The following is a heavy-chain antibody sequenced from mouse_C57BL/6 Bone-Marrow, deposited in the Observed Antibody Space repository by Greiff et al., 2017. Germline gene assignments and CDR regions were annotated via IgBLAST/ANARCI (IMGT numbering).Heavy chain of an antibody. V-gene: IGHV2-9-1*01. Sequence: VHLVESGPGLVAPSQSLSITCTVSGFSLTSYAISWVRQPPGKGLEWLGVIWTGGGTNYNSALKSRLSISKDNSKSQVFLKMNSLQTDDTARYYCARKGNDYEGYAMDYWGQGTSVTVSS. CDR2: IWTGGGT. CDR3: ARKGNDYEGYAMDY. CDR1: GFSLTSYA. J-gene: IGHJ4*01. D-gene: IGHD2-4*01.